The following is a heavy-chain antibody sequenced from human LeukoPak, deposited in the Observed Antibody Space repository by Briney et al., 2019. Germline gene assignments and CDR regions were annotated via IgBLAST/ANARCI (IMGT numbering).Heavy chain of an antibody. D-gene: IGHD1-1*01. Sequence: ASVEVSCKASGGTFSSYAISWVRQASGQGLEWMGEISPIFGTANYAQKFQGRVTITADNSTSTAYMELSSLRSEDTAVYYCARAVRRLGLVSYSLDYWGQGTLVTVSS. CDR1: GGTFSSYA. CDR3: ARAVRRLGLVSYSLDY. V-gene: IGHV1-69*06. CDR2: ISPIFGTA. J-gene: IGHJ4*02.